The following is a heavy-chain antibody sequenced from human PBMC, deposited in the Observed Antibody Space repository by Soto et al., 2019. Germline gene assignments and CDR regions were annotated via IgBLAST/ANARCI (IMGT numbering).Heavy chain of an antibody. J-gene: IGHJ4*02. CDR1: GGSISSSGYS. CDR3: ASSHAGAHITAAVH. D-gene: IGHD6-13*01. CDR2: VYHSGST. V-gene: IGHV4-30-2*01. Sequence: QLQLQESGSGLVKPSQTLSLTCAVSGGSISSSGYSWSWIRQPPGKGLEWVGYVYHSGSTYYNPSLKSRVTISVNRSKNQFSLNLSSVTAADTAVYYCASSHAGAHITAAVHWGQGTLVTVSS.